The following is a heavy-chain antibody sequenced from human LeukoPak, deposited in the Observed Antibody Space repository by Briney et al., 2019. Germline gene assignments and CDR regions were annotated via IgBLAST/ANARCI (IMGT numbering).Heavy chain of an antibody. Sequence: SVKVSCKASGGTFSSYAISWVRQAPGQGLEWMGGIIPIFGTANYAQKFQGRVTITADESTSTAYMELSSLRSEDTAVYYCARGLRITIFGVVIIPSWFDPWGQGTLVTVSS. CDR2: IIPIFGTA. V-gene: IGHV1-69*01. CDR1: GGTFSSYA. D-gene: IGHD3-3*01. CDR3: ARGLRITIFGVVIIPSWFDP. J-gene: IGHJ5*02.